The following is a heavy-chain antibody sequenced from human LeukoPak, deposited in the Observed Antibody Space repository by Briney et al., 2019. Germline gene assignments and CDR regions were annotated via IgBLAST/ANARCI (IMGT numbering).Heavy chain of an antibody. V-gene: IGHV3-74*01. CDR3: ARVGYGGNSGWFDP. CDR2: INTDGSST. CDR1: GFTFSSYW. D-gene: IGHD4-23*01. J-gene: IGHJ5*02. Sequence: GGSLRLSCVASGFTFSSYWMNWVRQAPGEGLLWVSRINTDGSSTSYADSVKGRFTISRDNAKTTLYLQMNSLRAEDTAVYYCARVGYGGNSGWFDPWGQGTLVTVSS.